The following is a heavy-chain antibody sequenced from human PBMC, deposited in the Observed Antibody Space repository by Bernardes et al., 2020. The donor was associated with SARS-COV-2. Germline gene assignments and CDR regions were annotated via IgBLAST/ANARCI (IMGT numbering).Heavy chain of an antibody. CDR3: ARVGCGGDCYPNPRPYYYYGMDV. CDR2: ISAYNGNT. J-gene: IGHJ6*02. Sequence: ASGKVSCKASGYTFTTYGISWVRQAAGHGLEWMGWISAYNGNTNYAQKLQDRVTMTTDTSTSTAYMELRSLRSDDTAVYYCARVGCGGDCYPNPRPYYYYGMDVWGQGTTVTVS. D-gene: IGHD2-21*01. V-gene: IGHV1-18*01. CDR1: GYTFTTYG.